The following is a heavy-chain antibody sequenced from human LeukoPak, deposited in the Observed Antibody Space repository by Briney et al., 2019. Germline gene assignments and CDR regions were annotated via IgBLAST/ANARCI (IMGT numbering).Heavy chain of an antibody. Sequence: ASVKVSCKASGYTFTSYYMHWVRQAPGQGLEWMGIINPSGGSTSYAQKFQGRVTITADESTSTAYMELSSLRSEDTAVYYCAREGGSGSYYYPFFDYWGQGTLVTVSS. CDR3: AREGGSGSYYYPFFDY. D-gene: IGHD3-10*01. CDR2: INPSGGST. CDR1: GYTFTSYY. V-gene: IGHV1-46*01. J-gene: IGHJ4*02.